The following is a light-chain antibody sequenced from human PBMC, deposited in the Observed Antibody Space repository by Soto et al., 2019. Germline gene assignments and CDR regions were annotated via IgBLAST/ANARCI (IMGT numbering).Light chain of an antibody. CDR1: QSVSSG. Sequence: DIQMTQSPSTLSASVGDRVTITCRASQSVSSGLAWYQHKPGKAPNLLIYKASSLESGVLSRFSGSECGTEFTRTISSLQPDDFATYFCQQYHSYPPTFGGGTKVGIK. J-gene: IGKJ4*01. V-gene: IGKV1-5*03. CDR2: KAS. CDR3: QQYHSYPPT.